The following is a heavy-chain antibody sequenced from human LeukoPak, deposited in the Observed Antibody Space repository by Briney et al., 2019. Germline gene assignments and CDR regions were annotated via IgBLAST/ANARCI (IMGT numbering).Heavy chain of an antibody. D-gene: IGHD3-16*01. V-gene: IGHV1-8*02. CDR1: GGTFSSYA. CDR2: MNPNSGNT. CDR3: ARMMDYYYYMDV. J-gene: IGHJ6*03. Sequence: ASVKVSCKASGGTFSSYAISWVRQATGQGLEWMGWMNPNSGNTGYAQKFQGRVTMTRNTSISTAYMELSSLRSEDTAVYYCARMMDYYYYMDVWGKGTTVTVSS.